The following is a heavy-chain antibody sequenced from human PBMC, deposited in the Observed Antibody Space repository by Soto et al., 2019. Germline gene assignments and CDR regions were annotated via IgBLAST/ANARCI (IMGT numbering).Heavy chain of an antibody. V-gene: IGHV3-74*01. CDR1: GFTFSSYS. CDR3: ARDNWNTV. J-gene: IGHJ3*01. D-gene: IGHD1-20*01. Sequence: LRLSCAASGFTFSSYSMNWARQAPGKGLEWVSRVNGNSSSIYYADSVKGRFTISRDNAKNTVYLQMNSLRAEDTAVYYCARDNWNTVWGQGTMVTVSS. CDR2: VNGNSSSI.